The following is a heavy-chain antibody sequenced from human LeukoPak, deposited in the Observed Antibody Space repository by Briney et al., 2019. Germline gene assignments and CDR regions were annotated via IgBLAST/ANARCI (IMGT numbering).Heavy chain of an antibody. V-gene: IGHV1-2*02. Sequence: ASVKVSCKASGYTFTDYYMHWVRQAPRQGLEWMGWINPHSGGTNYAQKFQGRVTMTRDTSISTVYMEVSRLGSDDTAVYYCARDSSYSSSLYYFEYWGQGTLVTVSS. J-gene: IGHJ4*02. D-gene: IGHD6-6*01. CDR1: GYTFTDYY. CDR2: INPHSGGT. CDR3: ARDSSYSSSLYYFEY.